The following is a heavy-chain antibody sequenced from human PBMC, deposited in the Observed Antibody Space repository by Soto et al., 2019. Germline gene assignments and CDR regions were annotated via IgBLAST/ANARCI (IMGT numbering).Heavy chain of an antibody. J-gene: IGHJ4*02. Sequence: GGSLRLSCAASGFTFSSYAMSWVRQAPGKGLEWVSAISGSGGSTYYADSVKGRFTISRDNSKNTLYLQMNSLRAEDMAVYYCAKDPTYDFWSGYLDYWGQGTLVTVSS. CDR2: ISGSGGST. D-gene: IGHD3-3*01. CDR3: AKDPTYDFWSGYLDY. V-gene: IGHV3-23*01. CDR1: GFTFSSYA.